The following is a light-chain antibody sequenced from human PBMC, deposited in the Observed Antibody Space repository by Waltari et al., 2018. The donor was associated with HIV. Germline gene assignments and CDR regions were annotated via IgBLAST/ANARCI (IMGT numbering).Light chain of an antibody. Sequence: IVMTQSPATLSVSPGERATLSYRASQSISNNLAWYQQEPGQAPKLLIYDASTRATGIPARFSGSGSGTLFTLTISSLQSGDFAVYYCQQYHNWPPWTFGQGTKVEIK. CDR2: DAS. CDR1: QSISNN. V-gene: IGKV3-15*01. J-gene: IGKJ1*01. CDR3: QQYHNWPPWT.